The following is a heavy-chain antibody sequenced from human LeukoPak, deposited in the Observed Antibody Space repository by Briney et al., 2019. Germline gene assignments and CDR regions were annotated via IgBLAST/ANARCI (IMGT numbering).Heavy chain of an antibody. D-gene: IGHD4-17*01. V-gene: IGHV3-23*01. Sequence: GGSLRLSCAASGFTFSSYVMSWVRQAPGKGLEWVSAISGSGGSTYCADSVKGRFTISRDNSKNTLYLQMSSLRAEDTAVYYCAKDLWSESRYGVVEGRWVVDYWGQGTLVTVSS. CDR3: AKDLWSESRYGVVEGRWVVDY. J-gene: IGHJ4*02. CDR1: GFTFSSYV. CDR2: ISGSGGST.